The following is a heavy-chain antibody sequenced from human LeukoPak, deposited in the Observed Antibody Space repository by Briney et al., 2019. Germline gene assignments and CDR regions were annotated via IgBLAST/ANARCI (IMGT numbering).Heavy chain of an antibody. J-gene: IGHJ4*02. V-gene: IGHV3-30*18. CDR2: ISYDGSNK. Sequence: GGSLRLSCASSGFTFSSYGMHWVRKAPGKGLEWVAVISYDGSNKYYADSVKGRFTISRDNSKNTLYLQMNSLRAEDTAVYYCAKDRGGYYFDYWGQGTLVTVSS. CDR3: AKDRGGYYFDY. D-gene: IGHD3-10*01. CDR1: GFTFSSYG.